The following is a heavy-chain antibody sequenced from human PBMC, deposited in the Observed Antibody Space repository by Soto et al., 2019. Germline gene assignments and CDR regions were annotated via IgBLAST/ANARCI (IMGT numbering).Heavy chain of an antibody. Sequence: QVQLVESGGGVVQPGRSLRLSCAASALTFSSYALHWLRQAPGKGIEWAADISYDGSNKYYADSVKGRFTISRDNSKITLYLQMNSLRAEDTAVYYFASVSCIQLWFGACDIWGEGTMVTVSS. D-gene: IGHD5-18*01. CDR2: ISYDGSNK. V-gene: IGHV3-30*01. J-gene: IGHJ3*02. CDR3: ASVSCIQLWFGACDI. CDR1: ALTFSSYA.